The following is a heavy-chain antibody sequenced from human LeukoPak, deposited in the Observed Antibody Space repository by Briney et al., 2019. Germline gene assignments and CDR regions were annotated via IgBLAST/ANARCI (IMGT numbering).Heavy chain of an antibody. CDR3: AREAAAGPFDY. V-gene: IGHV3-21*01. CDR1: GFTFSSYS. D-gene: IGHD6-13*01. Sequence: GGSLRLSCAASGFTFSSYSMNWVRQAPGKGLEWVSSISSSSSYIYYADSVKGRFTISRDNAKNSLYLQMNGLRAEDTAVYYCAREAAAGPFDYWGQGTLVTVSS. CDR2: ISSSSSYI. J-gene: IGHJ4*02.